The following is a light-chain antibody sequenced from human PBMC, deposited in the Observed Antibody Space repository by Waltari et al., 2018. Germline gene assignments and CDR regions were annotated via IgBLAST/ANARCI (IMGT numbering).Light chain of an antibody. V-gene: IGKV1-39*01. CDR2: GAY. CDR3: QQTFSAPFT. Sequence: DIQMTQSPSSLSASVGDRVTITCRASQNINTYLNWYQQKPGEAPNALFLGAYFLQSGVPPRFSGSGSGTDFTLTISSLQPEDFVTFYCQQTFSAPFTFGPGTTV. J-gene: IGKJ3*01. CDR1: QNINTY.